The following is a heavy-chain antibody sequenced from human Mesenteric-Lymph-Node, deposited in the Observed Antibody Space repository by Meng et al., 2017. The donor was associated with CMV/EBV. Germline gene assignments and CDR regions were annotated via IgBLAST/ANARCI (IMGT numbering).Heavy chain of an antibody. J-gene: IGHJ4*02. D-gene: IGHD5-18*01. CDR2: ISSGSSTI. CDR3: ASPGRSSYGYYFDY. Sequence: GGSLRLSCAASGFTFSSYSMNWVRQAPGKGLEWVSYISSGSSTIYYADSVKGRFTISRDNAKNSLYLQMNSLRAEDTAVYYCASPGRSSYGYYFDYWGQGTLVTVSS. CDR1: GFTFSSYS. V-gene: IGHV3-48*04.